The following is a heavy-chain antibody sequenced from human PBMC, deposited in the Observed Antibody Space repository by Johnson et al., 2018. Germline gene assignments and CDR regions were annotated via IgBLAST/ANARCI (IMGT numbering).Heavy chain of an antibody. CDR1: GFTFSDYY. J-gene: IGHJ6*03. Sequence: QVQLVESGGGLVKPGGSPRLSCAASGFTFSDYYMTWIRQAPGKGLEWVSYISNSGSTIYYADSVKDRFTIPRDNAKNSLYLQMNSLRAEDTAMYYCARLKSYYYYYMDVWGKGTTVTVSS. CDR3: ARLKSYYYYYMDV. CDR2: ISNSGSTI. V-gene: IGHV3-11*04.